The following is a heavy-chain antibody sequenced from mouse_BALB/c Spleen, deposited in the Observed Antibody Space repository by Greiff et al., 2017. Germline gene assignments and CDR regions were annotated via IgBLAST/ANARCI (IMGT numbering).Heavy chain of an antibody. CDR1: GYTFTSYY. CDR2: INPSNGGT. CDR3: TRWYYYAMDY. Sequence: VKLQESGAELVKPGASVKLSCKASGYTFTSYYMYWVKQRPGQGLEWIGEINPSNGGTNFNEKFKSKATLTVDKSSSTAYMQLSSLTSEDSAVYYCTRWYYYAMDYWGQGTSVTVSS. J-gene: IGHJ4*01. V-gene: IGHV1S81*02.